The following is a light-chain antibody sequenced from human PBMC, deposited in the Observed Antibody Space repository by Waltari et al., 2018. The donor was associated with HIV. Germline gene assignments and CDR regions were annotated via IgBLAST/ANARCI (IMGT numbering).Light chain of an antibody. J-gene: IGLJ1*01. CDR1: STNIGAAYD. CDR3: QSYDSSLSGYV. Sequence: QSVLTQPPSVSGAPGQRVTIPCTGSSTNIGAAYDLPWYQQLPGTASNLLIYININLPSGVPDRFSGAKSGTSASLAITWLQAEDDGDYYCQSYDSSLSGYVFGTATKVTVL. V-gene: IGLV1-40*01. CDR2: INI.